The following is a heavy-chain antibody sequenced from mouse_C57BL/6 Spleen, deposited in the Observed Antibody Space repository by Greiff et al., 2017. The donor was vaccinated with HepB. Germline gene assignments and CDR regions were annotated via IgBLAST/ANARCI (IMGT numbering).Heavy chain of an antibody. Sequence: QVQLKQPGTELVKPGASVKLSCKASGYTFTSYWMHWVKQRPGQGLEWIGNINPSNGGTNYNEKFKSKATLTVDKSSSTAYMQLSSLTSEDSAVYYCAREVNYDYDAGYFDVWGTGTTVTVSS. V-gene: IGHV1-53*01. CDR2: INPSNGGT. D-gene: IGHD2-4*01. CDR1: GYTFTSYW. CDR3: AREVNYDYDAGYFDV. J-gene: IGHJ1*03.